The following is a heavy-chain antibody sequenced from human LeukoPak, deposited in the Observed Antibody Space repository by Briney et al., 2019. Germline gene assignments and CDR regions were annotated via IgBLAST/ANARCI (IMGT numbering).Heavy chain of an antibody. CDR1: GGSISSYY. J-gene: IGHJ5*02. V-gene: IGHV4-59*01. CDR3: AREGSGYNSWFDP. Sequence: PSETLSLTCTVSGGSISSYYWSWIRQPSGKGLERIGYVYYRGSTNYNPSLKSRVAISVDTSKNQFSLQLSSVTAADTAVYYCAREGSGYNSWFDPWGQGTLVTVSS. D-gene: IGHD3-3*01. CDR2: VYYRGST.